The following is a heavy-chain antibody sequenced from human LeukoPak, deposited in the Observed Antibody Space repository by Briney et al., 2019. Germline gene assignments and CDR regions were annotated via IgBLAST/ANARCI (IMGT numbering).Heavy chain of an antibody. Sequence: KSSGTLSLTCAVSGGSISSDHWWSWVRQPPGKGLEWIGEIHHSGSTNYNPSLKSRVTISVDKLKNQFSLKMSSVTAADTAVYYCARLGAGDYGAYWGQGTQVTVSS. V-gene: IGHV4-4*02. CDR1: GGSISSDHW. D-gene: IGHD3-16*01. CDR2: IHHSGST. J-gene: IGHJ4*02. CDR3: ARLGAGDYGAY.